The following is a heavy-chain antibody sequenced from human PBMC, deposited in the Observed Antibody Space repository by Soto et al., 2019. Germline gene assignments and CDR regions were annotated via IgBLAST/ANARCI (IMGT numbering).Heavy chain of an antibody. CDR2: SNAYSGDT. D-gene: IGHD1-20*01. Sequence: QVQLVQSGAEVEKPGASVKVSCTASGYTFTNYAISWVRQAPGQGLEWVGWSNAYSGDTHYAQKLQGRVTVTTDTSTSTAYMELKSLRSDDTAVYYCARAEKWVTGNMGGYWGQGTPVTVSS. J-gene: IGHJ4*02. CDR1: GYTFTNYA. CDR3: ARAEKWVTGNMGGY. V-gene: IGHV1-18*04.